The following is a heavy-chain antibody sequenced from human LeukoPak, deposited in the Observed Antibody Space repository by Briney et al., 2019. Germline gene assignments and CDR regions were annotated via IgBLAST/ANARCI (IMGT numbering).Heavy chain of an antibody. CDR2: IYYSGST. Sequence: PSETLSRTCTVSGGSISSYYWSWIRQPPGKGLEWIGYIYYSGSTNYNPSLKSRVTISVDTSKTQFSLKLSSVTAADTAVYYCARTGGTDYYGMDVWGQGTTVTVSS. CDR1: GGSISSYY. V-gene: IGHV4-59*08. J-gene: IGHJ6*02. CDR3: ARTGGTDYYGMDV.